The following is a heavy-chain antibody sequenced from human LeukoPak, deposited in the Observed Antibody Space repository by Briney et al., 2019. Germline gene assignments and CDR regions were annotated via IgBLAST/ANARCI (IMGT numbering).Heavy chain of an antibody. CDR3: ARGDARGYSYGYFHFDY. J-gene: IGHJ4*02. D-gene: IGHD5-18*01. CDR2: IYYSGST. Sequence: KPSETLSLTCTVSGGSISTYYWSWIRQPPGKGLEWIGYIYYSGSTNYNPSLKSRVTISVDTSKNQFSLKLRSVTAADTAVYYCARGDARGYSYGYFHFDYWGQGTLVIVSS. CDR1: GGSISTYY. V-gene: IGHV4-59*01.